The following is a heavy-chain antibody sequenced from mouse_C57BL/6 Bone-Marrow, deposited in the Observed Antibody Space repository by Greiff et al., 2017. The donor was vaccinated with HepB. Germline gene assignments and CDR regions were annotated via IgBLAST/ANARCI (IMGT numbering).Heavy chain of an antibody. CDR2: IRSKSNNYAT. V-gene: IGHV10-1*01. Sequence: EVKLEESGGGLVQPKGSLKLSCAASGFSFNTYAMNWVRQAPGKGLEWVARIRSKSNNYATYYADSVKDRFTISRDDSESMLYLQMNNLKTEDTAMYYCVRHYYGSSSFAYWGQGTLVTVSA. D-gene: IGHD1-1*01. J-gene: IGHJ3*01. CDR3: VRHYYGSSSFAY. CDR1: GFSFNTYA.